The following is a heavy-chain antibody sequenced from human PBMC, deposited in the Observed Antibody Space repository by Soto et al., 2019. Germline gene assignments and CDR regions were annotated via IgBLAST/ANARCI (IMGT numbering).Heavy chain of an antibody. J-gene: IGHJ6*03. V-gene: IGHV3-11*01. D-gene: IGHD2-8*01. CDR2: ISSSGSTI. Sequence: PGGSLRLSCAASGFTFSDYYMSRIRQAPGKGLEWVSYISSSGSTIYYADSVKGRFTISRDNAKNSLYLQMNSLRAEDTAVYYCASLGGYCTNGVCYTLGWHYYYMDVWGKGTTVTVSS. CDR3: ASLGGYCTNGVCYTLGWHYYYMDV. CDR1: GFTFSDYY.